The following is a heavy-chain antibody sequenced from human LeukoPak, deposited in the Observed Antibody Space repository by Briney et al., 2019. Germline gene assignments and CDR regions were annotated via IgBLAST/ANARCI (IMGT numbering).Heavy chain of an antibody. D-gene: IGHD3-22*01. CDR3: AKDRGYDSSGLQGYAFDI. CDR2: ISGSGGST. CDR1: GFTFSSYA. Sequence: HSGGSLRLSCAASGFTFSSYAMSWVRQAPGKGLEWVSAISGSGGSTYYADSVKGRFTISRDNSKNTLYLQMNSLRAEDTAVYYCAKDRGYDSSGLQGYAFDIWGQGTMVTVSS. J-gene: IGHJ3*02. V-gene: IGHV3-23*01.